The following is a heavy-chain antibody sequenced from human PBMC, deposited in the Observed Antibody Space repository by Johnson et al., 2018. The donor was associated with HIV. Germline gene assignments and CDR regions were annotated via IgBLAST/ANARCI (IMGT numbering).Heavy chain of an antibody. V-gene: IGHV3-48*03. J-gene: IGHJ3*02. Sequence: VQLVESGGGVFQPGGSLRLSCAASAFTFSSYAMHWVRQAPGKGLEWVSYISSSGTTIYSADSVQGRFTTSRDNAKKTVYLQMHSLRPEDTAVYYCATIWPGNFAFDIWGQGTMVTVSS. D-gene: IGHD2-2*02. CDR2: ISSSGTTI. CDR1: AFTFSSYA. CDR3: ATIWPGNFAFDI.